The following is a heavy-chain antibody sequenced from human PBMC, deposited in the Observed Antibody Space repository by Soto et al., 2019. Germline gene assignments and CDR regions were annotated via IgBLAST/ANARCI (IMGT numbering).Heavy chain of an antibody. J-gene: IGHJ6*02. CDR2: INHRGST. D-gene: IGHD3-16*02. V-gene: IGHV4-34*01. Sequence: QVQLQQWGAGLLKPSETLSLTCAVYGGSFSGYYWSWIRQPPGKGLEWIGEINHRGSTNYNPSHKSRVIISLDTSMHQFSLNLSSGTGADTAVSYCARGRNYDYVWGSSRTMDVWGQGTTVTVSS. CDR1: GGSFSGYY. CDR3: ARGRNYDYVWGSSRTMDV.